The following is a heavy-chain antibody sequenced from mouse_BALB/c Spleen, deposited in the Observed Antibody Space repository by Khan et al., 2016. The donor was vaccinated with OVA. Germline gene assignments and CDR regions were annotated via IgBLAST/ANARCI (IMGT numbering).Heavy chain of an antibody. J-gene: IGHJ2*01. D-gene: IGHD1-1*01. CDR2: LSYSGVT. V-gene: IGHV3-2*02. CDR3: ARGNYYGYYFDY. CDR1: GYSITSGYA. Sequence: EVQLQESGPGLVKPSQSLSLTCTVTGYSITSGYAWNWIRQFPGNKLEWMGYLSYSGVTSYTQSLKSRISITQDTSKNQFFLQFNSVTTEDTATYYCARGNYYGYYFDYWSQGTTLTVSS.